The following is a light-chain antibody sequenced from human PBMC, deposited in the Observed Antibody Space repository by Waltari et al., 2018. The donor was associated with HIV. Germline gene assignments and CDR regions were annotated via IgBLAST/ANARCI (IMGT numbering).Light chain of an antibody. V-gene: IGKV1-33*01. CDR3: QQYDNIPIT. Sequence: DIQMTQSPSSLSAAVGDRVTITCQASQDISNHLSWYQQKPGKAPELLIYDASNLETGVPSRFSGTGSGTDFTFTITSLQPVDKATYYCQQYDNIPITFGQGTRLEIK. CDR1: QDISNH. CDR2: DAS. J-gene: IGKJ5*01.